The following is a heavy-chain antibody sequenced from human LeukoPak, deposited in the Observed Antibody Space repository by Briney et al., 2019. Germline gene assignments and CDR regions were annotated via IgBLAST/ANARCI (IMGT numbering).Heavy chain of an antibody. V-gene: IGHV4-34*01. Sequence: SETLSLTCAVYGGSFSGYYWSWIRQPPGKGLEWIGEINHSGSTNYNPSLKSRVTISVDTSKNQFPLKLSSVTAADTAVYYCARHGSYSGDYWGQGTLVTVSS. CDR1: GGSFSGYY. J-gene: IGHJ4*02. D-gene: IGHD1-26*01. CDR3: ARHGSYSGDY. CDR2: INHSGST.